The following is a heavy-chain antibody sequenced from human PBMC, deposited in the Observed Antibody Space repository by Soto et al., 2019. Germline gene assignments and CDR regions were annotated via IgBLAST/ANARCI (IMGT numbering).Heavy chain of an antibody. D-gene: IGHD2-2*01. CDR2: IYYSGTT. CDR3: AGGHCFSSSCSYLDL. J-gene: IGHJ2*01. V-gene: IGHV4-31*03. CDR1: GGSIDSDGSY. Sequence: QVQLQESGPGLVKPSQTLSLTCTVSGGSIDSDGSYWSWIRQSPGEGLEWLGYIYYSGTTYYTPSLEGRVSISLDTSKNQFSLKLSSVTAADTAIYYCAGGHCFSSSCSYLDLWGRGTLVTVSS.